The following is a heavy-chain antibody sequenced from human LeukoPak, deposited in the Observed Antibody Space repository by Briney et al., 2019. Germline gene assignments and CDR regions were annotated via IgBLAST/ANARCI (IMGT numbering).Heavy chain of an antibody. CDR3: ARAGVHSGYVFDY. D-gene: IGHD5-12*01. Sequence: GGSLRLSCAASGFTFCGYEMNWVCQAPGKGLWWVSYISSSGSNIYYADSVKGRFTSSRDNTKNSLFLQMNSLRAEDTAVYYCARAGVHSGYVFDYWGQGTLVTVSS. V-gene: IGHV3-48*03. CDR2: ISSSGSNI. J-gene: IGHJ4*02. CDR1: GFTFCGYE.